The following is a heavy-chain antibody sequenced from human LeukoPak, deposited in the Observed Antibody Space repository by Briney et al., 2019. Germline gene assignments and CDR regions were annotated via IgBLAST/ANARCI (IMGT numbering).Heavy chain of an antibody. Sequence: PGGSLRLSCAASGFAFSSYGMHWVRQAPGKGLEWVAVISYDGSNEYYADSVKGRFTISRDNSKNTLYLQMNSLRAEDTAVYYCAKMGFDYAGHFDIWGQGTMVTVSS. D-gene: IGHD4-17*01. CDR3: AKMGFDYAGHFDI. J-gene: IGHJ3*02. CDR1: GFAFSSYG. V-gene: IGHV3-30*18. CDR2: ISYDGSNE.